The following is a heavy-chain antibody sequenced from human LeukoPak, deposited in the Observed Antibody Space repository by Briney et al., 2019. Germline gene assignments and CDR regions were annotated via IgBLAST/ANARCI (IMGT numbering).Heavy chain of an antibody. CDR2: FDPEDGET. J-gene: IGHJ4*02. V-gene: IGHV1-24*01. Sequence: GASVKVSCKVSGYTLTELSMHWVRQAPGKGLEWMGGFDPEDGETIYAQKFQGRVTMTEDTSTDTAYMELSSLRSEDTAVYYSATGKARDPYIVVVPAALDYWGQGTLVTVSS. CDR1: GYTLTELS. CDR3: ATGKARDPYIVVVPAALDY. D-gene: IGHD2-2*01.